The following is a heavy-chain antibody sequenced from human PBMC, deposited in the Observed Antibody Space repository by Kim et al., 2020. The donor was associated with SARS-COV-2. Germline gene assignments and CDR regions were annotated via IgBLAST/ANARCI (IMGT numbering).Heavy chain of an antibody. CDR3: ATIAAAGMWASDDY. Sequence: NPSLKSRVTISVDTSKNQFSLKLSSVTAADTAVYYCATIAAAGMWASDDYWGQGTLVTVSS. V-gene: IGHV4-39*01. D-gene: IGHD6-13*01. J-gene: IGHJ4*02.